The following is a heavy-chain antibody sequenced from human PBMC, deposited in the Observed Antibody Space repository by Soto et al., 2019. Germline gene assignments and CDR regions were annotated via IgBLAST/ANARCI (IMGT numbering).Heavy chain of an antibody. CDR2: IYYSGTTT. J-gene: IGHJ4*02. Sequence: SETLSLTCAVSGGSISSSNWWSWVRQPPGKGLEWMGYIYYSGTTTNYNPSLKSRVTLSVDTSKNQFSLKLSSVTAADTAVYYCARQGGSYAVPHFDYWGQGTLVTVSS. CDR1: GGSISSSNW. CDR3: ARQGGSYAVPHFDY. V-gene: IGHV4-4*02. D-gene: IGHD1-26*01.